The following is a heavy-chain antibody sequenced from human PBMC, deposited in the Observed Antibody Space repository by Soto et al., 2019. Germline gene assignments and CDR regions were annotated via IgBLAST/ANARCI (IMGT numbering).Heavy chain of an antibody. J-gene: IGHJ4*02. V-gene: IGHV1-69*01. CDR1: GGTFSSYA. CDR2: IIPLIGTA. D-gene: IGHD3-3*01. CDR3: ARIGPNFRSTYSPSEANAY. Sequence: QVQLVQSGAEVKKPGSSVTVSCKASGGTFSSYAISWVRQAPGQALEWMGGIIPLIGTANYAQNFQGRITINADESTITAYMQLSSLRYDATAVYYCARIGPNFRSTYSPSEANAYWCQGTLVSFSS.